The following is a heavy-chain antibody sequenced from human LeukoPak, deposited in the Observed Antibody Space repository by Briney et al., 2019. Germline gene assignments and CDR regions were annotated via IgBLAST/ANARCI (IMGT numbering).Heavy chain of an antibody. D-gene: IGHD3-22*01. Sequence: GGSLRLSCAASGFTFSSYAMSWVRQAPGKGLEWVSGISGSGDNTYYADSVKGRFTISRDNSKNTLYVRVNSLETEDTAAYYCAKGSYYDSSGSFYFDYGGQGTLVTVSS. V-gene: IGHV3-23*01. CDR2: ISGSGDNT. CDR3: AKGSYYDSSGSFYFDY. J-gene: IGHJ4*02. CDR1: GFTFSSYA.